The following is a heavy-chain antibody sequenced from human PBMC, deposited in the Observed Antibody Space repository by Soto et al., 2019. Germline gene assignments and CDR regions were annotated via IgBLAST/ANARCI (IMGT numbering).Heavy chain of an antibody. Sequence: QVQLVQSGAEVKKPGSSVKVSCKASGGTFSSYSINRVRQAPGQGLEWMGEIIPIFGTANYAQKFQGRVTMTADESTSTAYMELSSLRSEDTAVYYCARDGGSHSGGIDYWGQGTLVTVSS. CDR1: GGTFSSYS. CDR3: ARDGGSHSGGIDY. D-gene: IGHD1-26*01. J-gene: IGHJ4*02. CDR2: IIPIFGTA. V-gene: IGHV1-69*01.